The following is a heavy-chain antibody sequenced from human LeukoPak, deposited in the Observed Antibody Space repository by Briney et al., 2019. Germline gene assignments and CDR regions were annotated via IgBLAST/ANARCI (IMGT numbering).Heavy chain of an antibody. CDR3: VANGWYALDI. V-gene: IGHV4-4*02. D-gene: IGHD6-19*01. Sequence: SETLSLTCAVSGGSISSTNWWSWVRQSPGKGLEWIGEIHHSGSTNYKPSLRSRVTISVDKSENQFSLNLSSVTAADTAVYYCVANGWYALDIWGQGTMVTVSS. J-gene: IGHJ3*02. CDR1: GGSISSTNW. CDR2: IHHSGST.